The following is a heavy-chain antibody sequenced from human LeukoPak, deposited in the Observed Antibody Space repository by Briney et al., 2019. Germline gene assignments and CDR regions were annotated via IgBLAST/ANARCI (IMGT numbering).Heavy chain of an antibody. CDR1: GFTFSSYE. J-gene: IGHJ5*02. V-gene: IGHV3-48*03. CDR3: ARSYYYDSSGYSNWFDP. Sequence: PGGSLRLSCAASGFTFSSYEMNWVRQAPGKGLEWVSYISSSGSNIYYADSVKGRFTISRDNAKNSLYLQMNSLRAEDTAVYYCARSYYYDSSGYSNWFDPWGQGTLVTVSS. CDR2: ISSSGSNI. D-gene: IGHD3-22*01.